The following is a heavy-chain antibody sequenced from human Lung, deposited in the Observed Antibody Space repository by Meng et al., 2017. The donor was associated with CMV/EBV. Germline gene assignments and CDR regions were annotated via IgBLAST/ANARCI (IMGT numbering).Heavy chain of an antibody. D-gene: IGHD3-3*01. Sequence: SXTXSLXCTVSGGSISSYYWSWIRQPPGKGLEWIGYIYYSGSTNYNPSLKSRVTISVDTSKNQFSLKLSSVTAADTAVYYCASGRFLEWLFVDYWRQGTLVTVSS. CDR2: IYYSGST. V-gene: IGHV4-59*01. CDR3: ASGRFLEWLFVDY. J-gene: IGHJ4*02. CDR1: GGSISSYY.